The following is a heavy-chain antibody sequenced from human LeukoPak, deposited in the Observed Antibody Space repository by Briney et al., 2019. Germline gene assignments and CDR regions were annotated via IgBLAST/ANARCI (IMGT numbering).Heavy chain of an antibody. V-gene: IGHV4-59*01. Sequence: SETLSLTCTVSGGPISYYYWSWVRQPPGKGLEWIGYFYYSGSTNYNPSLKRRVTISVDTSTNKFSLKLSSVTAADTAVYYCLRDRYLSGYDTYYYGMDVWGQGTTVTVSS. J-gene: IGHJ6*02. CDR3: LRDRYLSGYDTYYYGMDV. CDR1: GGPISYYY. D-gene: IGHD5-12*01. CDR2: FYYSGST.